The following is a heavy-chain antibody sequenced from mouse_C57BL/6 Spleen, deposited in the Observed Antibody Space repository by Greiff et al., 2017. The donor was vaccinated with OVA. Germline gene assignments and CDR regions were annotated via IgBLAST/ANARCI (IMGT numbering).Heavy chain of an antibody. J-gene: IGHJ3*01. V-gene: IGHV10-1*01. D-gene: IGHD3-2*02. CDR3: GRQTAQATGWFAY. Sequence: DVLLVESGGGLVQPKGSLKLSCAASGFSFNTYALNWVSQAPGKGLEWVARIRSTSNTYTTYYADSVKDRFTISRDDSERMLYLQMNNWKTEDTAMYYCGRQTAQATGWFAYWGQGTLVTVSA. CDR2: IRSTSNTYTT. CDR1: GFSFNTYA.